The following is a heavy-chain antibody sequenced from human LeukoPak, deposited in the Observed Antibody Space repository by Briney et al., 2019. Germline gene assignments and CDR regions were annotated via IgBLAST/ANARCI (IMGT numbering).Heavy chain of an antibody. J-gene: IGHJ3*02. V-gene: IGHV1-69*13. D-gene: IGHD2-15*01. Sequence: SVKVSCKASGGTFSSYTISWVRQAPGQGLEWMGGIIPIFGTANYAQKFQGRVTITADESTSTAYMELSSLRSEDTAVYYCARGGWWYHDAFDIWGQGTMVTVSS. CDR3: ARGGWWYHDAFDI. CDR2: IIPIFGTA. CDR1: GGTFSSYT.